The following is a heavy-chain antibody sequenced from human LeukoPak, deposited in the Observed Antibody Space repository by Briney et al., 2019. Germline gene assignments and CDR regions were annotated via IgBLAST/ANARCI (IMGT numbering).Heavy chain of an antibody. D-gene: IGHD1-26*01. CDR2: ISHSSSTI. J-gene: IGHJ4*02. Sequence: GGSLRLSCIASGFTFSSYGLNWVRQAPGKGLEWVSYISHSSSTIYYADSVKGRFTISRDNAKNSLYVQMNSLRVEDTAVYYCTRDYPGSRGSHVPFEYWGQGTLVTVSS. V-gene: IGHV3-48*01. CDR1: GFTFSSYG. CDR3: TRDYPGSRGSHVPFEY.